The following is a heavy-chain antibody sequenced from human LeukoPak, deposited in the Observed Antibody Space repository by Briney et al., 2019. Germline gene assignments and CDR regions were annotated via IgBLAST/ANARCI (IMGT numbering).Heavy chain of an antibody. CDR2: FDPEDGET. D-gene: IGHD6-19*01. J-gene: IGHJ6*02. CDR1: GYTLTELS. V-gene: IGHV1-24*01. CDR3: ATDGPFIAVPYYGMDV. Sequence: ASVKVSCKVSGYTLTELSMHWVRQAPGKGLEWMGGFDPEDGETIYAQKFQGRVTMTEDTPTDTAYMELSSLRSEDTAVYYCATDGPFIAVPYYGMDVWGQGTTVTVSS.